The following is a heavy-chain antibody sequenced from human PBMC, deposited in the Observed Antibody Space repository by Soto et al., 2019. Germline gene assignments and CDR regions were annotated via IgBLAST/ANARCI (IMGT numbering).Heavy chain of an antibody. CDR2: ASHTGGT. D-gene: IGHD1-1*01. Sequence: QVQVQQWGAGLLKFSETLSLTCAVNGGSFSGWHWNWIRQPPGKGLEWIGEASHTGGTNYNPSLECRVTISVDRSRNQLSLKLTSVSAADTAVYYCERSRNLDVWGPGTTVIVSS. J-gene: IGHJ6*02. CDR3: ERSRNLDV. V-gene: IGHV4-34*01. CDR1: GGSFSGWH.